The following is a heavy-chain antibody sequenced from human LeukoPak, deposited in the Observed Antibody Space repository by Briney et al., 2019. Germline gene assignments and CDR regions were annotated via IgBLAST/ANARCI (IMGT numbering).Heavy chain of an antibody. V-gene: IGHV3-74*01. CDR3: VSGSLQSGYNFDY. CDR1: GFTFNNYW. CDR2: IKYDGSAT. D-gene: IGHD3-3*01. Sequence: GGSLRLSCAASGFTFNNYWMHWIRQVPGKGLVWVSHIKYDGSATNYADSVKGRFTISRDNAKNTLYLQMNSLRAEDTAVYYCVSGSLQSGYNFDYWGQGALVTVSS. J-gene: IGHJ4*02.